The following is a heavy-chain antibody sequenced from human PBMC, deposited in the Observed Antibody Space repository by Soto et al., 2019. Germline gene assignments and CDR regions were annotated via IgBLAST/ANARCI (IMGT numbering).Heavy chain of an antibody. Sequence: QVQLQQWGAGLLKPSETLSLTCAVYGGSFSGYYWSWIRQPPGKGLEWIGEINHSGSTNYNPSLKNRVTISVDTSKNQFSLKLSSVTASDTAVYYCARRTYYDFWSGYYYYYYMDVWGKGTTVTVSS. CDR2: INHSGST. D-gene: IGHD3-3*01. J-gene: IGHJ6*03. CDR3: ARRTYYDFWSGYYYYYYMDV. V-gene: IGHV4-34*01. CDR1: GGSFSGYY.